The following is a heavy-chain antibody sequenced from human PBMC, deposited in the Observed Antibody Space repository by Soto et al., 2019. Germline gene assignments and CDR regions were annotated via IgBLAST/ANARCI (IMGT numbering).Heavy chain of an antibody. CDR1: GGSFSGYY. CDR3: ASQVFCSSTSCEGGPDY. Sequence: TSETLSLTCAVYGGSFSGYYWSWIRQPPGKGLEWIGEINHSGSTNYNPSLKSRVTISVDTSKNQFSLKLSSVTAADTAVYYCASQVFCSSTSCEGGPDYWGQGTLVTVSS. J-gene: IGHJ4*02. CDR2: INHSGST. V-gene: IGHV4-34*01. D-gene: IGHD2-2*01.